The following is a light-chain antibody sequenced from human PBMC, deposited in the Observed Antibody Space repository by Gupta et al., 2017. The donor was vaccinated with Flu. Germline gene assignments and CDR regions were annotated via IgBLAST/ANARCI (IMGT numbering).Light chain of an antibody. Sequence: GDRVTITCRASQGISNYLAWYQQKPGKVPKLLIYAASTLQSGVPSRFSGSGSGTDFILTISSLQPEDVATYYCQKYNSAPRTFGQGTKVEI. V-gene: IGKV1-27*01. CDR2: AAS. CDR1: QGISNY. J-gene: IGKJ1*01. CDR3: QKYNSAPRT.